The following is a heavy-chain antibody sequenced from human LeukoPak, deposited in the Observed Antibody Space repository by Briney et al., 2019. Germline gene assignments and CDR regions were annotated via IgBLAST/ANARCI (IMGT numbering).Heavy chain of an antibody. CDR3: ARVVMIRGEGWFDP. D-gene: IGHD3-10*01. CDR2: ISYSGST. CDR1: GGXISSGDYY. V-gene: IGHV4-30-4*01. J-gene: IGHJ5*02. Sequence: PSETLSLTCTVSGGXISSGDYYWSWIRQPPGKCLEWIGYISYSGSTYYNPSLKSRVTISVDTSKNQFSLKLSSVTAADSAVYYCARVVMIRGEGWFDPWGQGTLVTVSS.